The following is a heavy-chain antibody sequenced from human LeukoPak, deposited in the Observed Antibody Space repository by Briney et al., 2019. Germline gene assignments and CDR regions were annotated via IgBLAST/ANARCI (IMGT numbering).Heavy chain of an antibody. Sequence: SETLSLTCTVSGGSISSYYWSWIRQPAGKGLEWIGRIYISGSGSTNYNPSLKSRVTMSVDTSKNQFSLRLSSVTAADTAIYYCARQRAFDIWGQGTMVTVSS. CDR1: GGSISSYY. CDR2: IYISGSGST. CDR3: ARQRAFDI. V-gene: IGHV4-4*07. D-gene: IGHD6-25*01. J-gene: IGHJ3*02.